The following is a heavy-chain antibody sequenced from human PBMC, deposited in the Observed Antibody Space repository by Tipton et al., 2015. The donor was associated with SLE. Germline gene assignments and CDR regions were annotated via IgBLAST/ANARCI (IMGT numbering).Heavy chain of an antibody. CDR1: GYTFNDYY. CDR3: ARGIWGSLKGGVGY. D-gene: IGHD3-16*01. CDR2: INPNTGGP. Sequence: QSGAEVKKPGASVKVSCKASGYTFNDYYIHWVRQAPGQGLEWMGRINPNTGGPVYAQNLQGRVTMTRDTYITTAYMDLSRLIPDGKGVYYCARGIWGSLKGGVGYWGQGTLVIVSS. V-gene: IGHV1-2*05. J-gene: IGHJ4*02.